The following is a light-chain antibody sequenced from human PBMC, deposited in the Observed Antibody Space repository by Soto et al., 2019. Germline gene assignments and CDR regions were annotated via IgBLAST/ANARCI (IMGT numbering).Light chain of an antibody. CDR1: SSDIGGYNY. CDR3: CSYTSSGTPV. J-gene: IGLJ7*01. Sequence: QAVVTQPASVSGSPGQSITMSCTGASSDIGGYNYVSWYRQHPGEAPKLMIYEVTNRPSGVSNRFSGSKSGNTASLTISGLQAEDEADYYCCSYTSSGTPVFGGGTQLTVL. V-gene: IGLV2-14*01. CDR2: EVT.